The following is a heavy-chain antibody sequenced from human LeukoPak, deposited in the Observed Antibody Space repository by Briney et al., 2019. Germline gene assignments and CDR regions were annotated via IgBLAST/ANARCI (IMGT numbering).Heavy chain of an antibody. J-gene: IGHJ4*02. CDR3: ARVSGSFFQEFDY. D-gene: IGHD1-26*01. Sequence: PSETLSLTCTVSGGSISSSSYYWGWIRQPPGKGLEWIGTIYYSGSTYYNPSLKSRVTISVDTSKNQFSLKLNSVTAADTAVYYCARVSGSFFQEFDYWGQGALVTVTS. CDR1: GGSISSSSYY. CDR2: IYYSGST. V-gene: IGHV4-39*07.